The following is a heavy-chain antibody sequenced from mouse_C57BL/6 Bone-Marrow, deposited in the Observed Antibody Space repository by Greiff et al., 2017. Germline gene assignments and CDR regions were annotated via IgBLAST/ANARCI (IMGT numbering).Heavy chain of an antibody. J-gene: IGHJ4*01. CDR2: IHPNSGST. CDR3: AMGATVVAHYYAMDY. Sequence: VQLQQSGAELVKPGASVKLSCKASGYTFTSYWMHWVKQRPGQGLEWIGMIHPNSGSTNYNEKFKSKATLTVDKSSSTAYMQLSSLTSEDSAVYYCAMGATVVAHYYAMDYWGQGTSVTVSP. D-gene: IGHD1-1*01. CDR1: GYTFTSYW. V-gene: IGHV1-64*01.